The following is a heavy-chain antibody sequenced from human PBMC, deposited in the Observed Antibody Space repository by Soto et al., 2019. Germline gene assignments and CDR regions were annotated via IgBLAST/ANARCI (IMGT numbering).Heavy chain of an antibody. J-gene: IGHJ4*02. V-gene: IGHV5-51*01. D-gene: IGHD5-12*01. Sequence: GESLKISCKASGYTFISYWIGWVRQMPGKGLEWMGFIYPGDSDTRYSPSFHGQVTISVDKSISTAYLQWSSLKASDSAVYYCATHASAYDLDYFDDWGLGTLVTVS. CDR1: GYTFISYW. CDR3: ATHASAYDLDYFDD. CDR2: IYPGDSDT.